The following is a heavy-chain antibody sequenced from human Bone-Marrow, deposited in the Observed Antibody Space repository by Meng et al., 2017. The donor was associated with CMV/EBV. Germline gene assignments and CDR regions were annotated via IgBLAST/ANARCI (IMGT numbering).Heavy chain of an antibody. J-gene: IGHJ3*02. CDR1: GFTVSSNY. CDR2: IYSGGST. D-gene: IGHD3-9*01. CDR3: ARAGYYDILTGYYREGAFDI. V-gene: IGHV3-66*02. Sequence: GESLKISCAASGFTVSSNYMSWVRQAPGKGLEWVSVIYSGGSTYYADSVKGRFTISRDNSKNTLYLQMNSLRAEDTAVYYCARAGYYDILTGYYREGAFDIWGQGTMVTVS.